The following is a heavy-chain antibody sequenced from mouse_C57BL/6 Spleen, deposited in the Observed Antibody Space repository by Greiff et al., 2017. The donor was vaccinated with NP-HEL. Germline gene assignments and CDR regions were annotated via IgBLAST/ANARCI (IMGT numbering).Heavy chain of an antibody. Sequence: VQLQQSGPELVKPGASVKISCKASGYTFTDYYMNWVKQSHGKSLEWIGDINPNNGGTSYNQKFKGKATLTVDKSSSTAYMELRSLTSEDSAVYYCASHDGYLYAMDYWGQGTSVTVSS. CDR2: INPNNGGT. CDR1: GYTFTDYY. D-gene: IGHD2-3*01. CDR3: ASHDGYLYAMDY. J-gene: IGHJ4*01. V-gene: IGHV1-26*01.